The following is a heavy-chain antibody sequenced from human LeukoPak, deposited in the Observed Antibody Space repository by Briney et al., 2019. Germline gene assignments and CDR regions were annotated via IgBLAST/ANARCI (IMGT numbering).Heavy chain of an antibody. Sequence: GGSLRLSCAVSGFPFSNSWMYWVRQAPGKGLEGVANINKDGGGISYVDSVKGRFIISRDNARNSLYLQMNSLRVEDTAVYSCAGGNSMDVWGKGTAVTVSS. V-gene: IGHV3-7*03. CDR1: GFPFSNSW. D-gene: IGHD1/OR15-1a*01. CDR3: AGGNSMDV. CDR2: INKDGGGI. J-gene: IGHJ6*04.